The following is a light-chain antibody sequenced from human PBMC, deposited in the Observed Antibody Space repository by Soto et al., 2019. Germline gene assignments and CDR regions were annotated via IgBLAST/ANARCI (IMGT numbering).Light chain of an antibody. J-gene: IGKJ5*01. CDR1: QNVDKF. V-gene: IGKV3-11*01. CDR2: DSS. Sequence: EIELTQSPATLSLSPGETATLSCRASQNVDKFLAWYQQRPGQPPRLLIFDSSNRATGVPVRFSGSGSGTVFTLTIGSLEPEDSAVYYCHQRKNWPPITFGQGTRLEIK. CDR3: HQRKNWPPIT.